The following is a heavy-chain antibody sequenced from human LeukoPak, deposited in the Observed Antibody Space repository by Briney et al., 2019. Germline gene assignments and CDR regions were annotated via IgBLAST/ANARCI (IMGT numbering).Heavy chain of an antibody. CDR3: ARRKVGRLFPRGWAFDI. J-gene: IGHJ3*02. CDR1: GDSISSSSYY. V-gene: IGHV4-39*07. Sequence: SETLSLTCTVSGDSISSSSYYWGWIRQPPGKGLEWIGTIYYSGSTYYNPSLKSRVTISVDTSKNQFSLKLSSVTAADTAVYYCARRKVGRLFPRGWAFDIWGQGTMVTVSS. CDR2: IYYSGST. D-gene: IGHD1-14*01.